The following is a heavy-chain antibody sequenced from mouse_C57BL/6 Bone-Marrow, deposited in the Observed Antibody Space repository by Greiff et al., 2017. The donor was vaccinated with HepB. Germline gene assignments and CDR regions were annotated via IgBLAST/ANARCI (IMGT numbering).Heavy chain of an antibody. CDR3: GRRWEVGIYYSNFPWFAY. D-gene: IGHD2-5*01. CDR2: IDPSDSYT. CDR1: GYTFTSYW. V-gene: IGHV1-50*01. Sequence: QVQLQQPGAELVKPGASVKLSCMASGYTFTSYWMQWVKQRPGQGLEWIGEIDPSDSYTNYNQKFKGKATLTVDTSSSTAYMQLSSLTSEDSAVYYGGRRWEVGIYYSNFPWFAYWGQGTLVTVSA. J-gene: IGHJ3*01.